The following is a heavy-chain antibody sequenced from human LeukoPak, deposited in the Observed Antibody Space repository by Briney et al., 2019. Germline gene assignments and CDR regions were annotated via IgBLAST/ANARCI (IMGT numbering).Heavy chain of an antibody. CDR3: ARDRILDS. CDR1: GYTFTGFY. Sequence: ASVKVSCKASGYTFTGFYIQWVRQAPGQGLEWMGWINPNSGGTNSAQKFQGRVTMTRDTSISTAYLELSGLRSDDTAVYYCARDRILDSWGQGTLVTVSS. CDR2: INPNSGGT. V-gene: IGHV1-2*02. D-gene: IGHD2-15*01. J-gene: IGHJ4*02.